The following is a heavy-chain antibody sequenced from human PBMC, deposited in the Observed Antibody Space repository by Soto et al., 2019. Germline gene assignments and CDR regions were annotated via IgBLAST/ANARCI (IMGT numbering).Heavy chain of an antibody. Sequence: SETLSLTCTVSGGSISSGGYYWSWIRQHPGKGLEWIGYIYYSGSTYYNPSLKSRVTISVDTSKNQFSLKLSSVTAADTAVYYCAGTNYDFWSGYYYWGQGTLVTVSS. CDR1: GGSISSGGYY. D-gene: IGHD3-3*01. J-gene: IGHJ4*02. CDR2: IYYSGST. V-gene: IGHV4-31*03. CDR3: AGTNYDFWSGYYY.